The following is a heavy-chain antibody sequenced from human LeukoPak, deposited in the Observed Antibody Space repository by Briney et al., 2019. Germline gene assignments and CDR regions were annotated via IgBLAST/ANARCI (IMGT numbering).Heavy chain of an antibody. CDR2: IWYDGSNE. CDR3: ARALWPYYFDY. Sequence: GGSLSLSCAASGFTFSSYWMHWVRQAPGKGLEWVAIIWYDGSNEYYADSVKGRFTISRDNSKNTLYLQMNSLRAEDTAVYYCARALWPYYFDYWGQGTLVTVSS. CDR1: GFTFSSYW. V-gene: IGHV3-33*08. J-gene: IGHJ4*02. D-gene: IGHD2-21*01.